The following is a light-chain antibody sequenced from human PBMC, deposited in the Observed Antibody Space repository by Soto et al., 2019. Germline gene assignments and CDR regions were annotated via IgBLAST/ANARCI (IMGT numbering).Light chain of an antibody. CDR2: AAA. J-gene: IGKJ2*01. V-gene: IGKV1-8*01. CDR1: QGISSF. Sequence: AIRMTQSPSSISASTGDRVTITCRASQGISSFLAWYQQKPGKAPKLLIYAAATLQRGAPSRFSASGSGTDFTLTISRLQSEDFATYFCHQYLSYPYTVGQGTKLEI. CDR3: HQYLSYPYT.